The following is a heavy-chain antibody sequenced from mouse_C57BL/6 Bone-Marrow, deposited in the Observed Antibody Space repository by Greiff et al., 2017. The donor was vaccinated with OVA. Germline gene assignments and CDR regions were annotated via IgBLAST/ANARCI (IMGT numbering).Heavy chain of an antibody. Sequence: QVQLQQPGAELVRPGTSVKLSCKASGYTFTSYWMHWVKQRPGQGLEWIGVIDPSDSYTNYNQKFKGKATLTVDTSSSTAYMQLSSLTSEDSAVYYCAREVSAGAYFDYWGQGTTLTVSS. CDR3: AREVSAGAYFDY. V-gene: IGHV1-59*01. D-gene: IGHD3-1*01. CDR2: IDPSDSYT. J-gene: IGHJ2*01. CDR1: GYTFTSYW.